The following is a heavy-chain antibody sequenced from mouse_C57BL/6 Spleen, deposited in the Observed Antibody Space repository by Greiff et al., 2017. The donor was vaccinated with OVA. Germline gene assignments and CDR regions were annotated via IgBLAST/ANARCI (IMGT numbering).Heavy chain of an antibody. D-gene: IGHD2-4*01. Sequence: VQLQESGADLAQPGASVKLSCKASGYTFTSYWMHWVKQRPGQGLEWIGYINPSSGYTKYKQKFKDKATLTADKSSSTAYMQLSSLTYEDSAVYYCARSYDYDLAWFAYWGQGTLVTVSA. CDR2: INPSSGYT. V-gene: IGHV1-7*01. CDR3: ARSYDYDLAWFAY. CDR1: GYTFTSYW. J-gene: IGHJ3*01.